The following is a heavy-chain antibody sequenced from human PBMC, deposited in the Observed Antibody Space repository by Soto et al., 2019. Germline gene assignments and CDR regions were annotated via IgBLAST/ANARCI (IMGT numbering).Heavy chain of an antibody. V-gene: IGHV4-34*01. CDR2: IKEGGII. J-gene: IGHJ4*02. CDR1: GGSLSGYY. CDR3: ARGQEGIVATH. D-gene: IGHD5-12*01. Sequence: QVQLQQWGAGLLKPSETLSLTCAVYGGSLSGYYWSWMRQPPGKGLEWIGEIKEGGIINYGPSLKSRVTISADTSKNQFSLRLNSVTAADTAVYYCARGQEGIVATHWDQGSLVTVSS.